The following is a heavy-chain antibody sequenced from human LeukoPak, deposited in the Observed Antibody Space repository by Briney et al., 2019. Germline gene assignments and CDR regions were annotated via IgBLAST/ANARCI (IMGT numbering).Heavy chain of an antibody. J-gene: IGHJ5*01. CDR2: FYGRGGNT. CDR3: ARHVGAATTPFDC. V-gene: IGHV3-23*01. CDR1: VYTLCKCA. D-gene: IGHD2-15*01. Sequence: PGGSLRLSCVACVYTLCKCAVSCVRHAPGGGGEWVLDFYGRGGNTHYADSVKGRFTISRDNHKNTLSLQMNSLRAEHTAVYYCARHVGAATTPFDCWGQGTMVTVSS.